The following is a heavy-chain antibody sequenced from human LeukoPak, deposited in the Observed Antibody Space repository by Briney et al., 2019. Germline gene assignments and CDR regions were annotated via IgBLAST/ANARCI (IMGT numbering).Heavy chain of an antibody. CDR1: GGSINTFY. CDR2: IYYSGST. D-gene: IGHD3-22*01. CDR3: VTYYFDSSGPKKNY. Sequence: SETRSLTCTVSGGSINTFYWSWIRQPPGRGLEWIGYIYYSGSTSYNPSLKSRVAISVDTSKKQFSLKLSSVTAADTAVYYCVTYYFDSSGPKKNYWGQGTLVTVSS. V-gene: IGHV4-59*12. J-gene: IGHJ4*02.